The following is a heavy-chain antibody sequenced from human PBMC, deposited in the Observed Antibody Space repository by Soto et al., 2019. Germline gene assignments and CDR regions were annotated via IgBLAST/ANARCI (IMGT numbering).Heavy chain of an antibody. J-gene: IGHJ6*02. D-gene: IGHD3-16*01. CDR1: GGSIINSGYY. V-gene: IGHV4-31*03. CDR3: ERDRGGENYYYGMDV. Sequence: PSETLSLTCTVSGGSIINSGYYWNWIRQHPGKGLEWVGYIYYSGETSYNPSLKSRLTISVDTSKNRFSLNLSSVTAADTAVYYCERDRGGENYYYGMDVWGQGTTVTVSS. CDR2: IYYSGET.